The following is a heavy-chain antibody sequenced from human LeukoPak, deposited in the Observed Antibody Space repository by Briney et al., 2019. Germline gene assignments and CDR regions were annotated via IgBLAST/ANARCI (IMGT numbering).Heavy chain of an antibody. V-gene: IGHV4-34*01. CDR3: ARAVAAAETPFAFDI. Sequence: SETLSLTCAVYGGSFSGYYWSWIRQPPGKGLGWIGEINHSGSTNYNPSLKSRVTISVDTSKNQFSLKLSSVTAADTAVYYCARAVAAAETPFAFDIWGQGTMVTVSS. CDR1: GGSFSGYY. CDR2: INHSGST. J-gene: IGHJ3*02. D-gene: IGHD6-13*01.